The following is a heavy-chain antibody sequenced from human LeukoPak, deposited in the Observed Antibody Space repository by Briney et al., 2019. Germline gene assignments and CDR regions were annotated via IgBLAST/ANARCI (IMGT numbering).Heavy chain of an antibody. J-gene: IGHJ5*02. CDR1: GLTFGSYE. D-gene: IGHD2-15*01. V-gene: IGHV3-48*03. Sequence: PGGSMSLSSAVYGLTFGSYETNWDSQAPGEGLGWVSYTSSSGSTIYYADSVKGRFTISRDKAKSSLYLQMNSLRAEDTAVYYCARGPEGYCSGGSCYGGWFDPWGQGTLVTVSS. CDR3: ARGPEGYCSGGSCYGGWFDP. CDR2: TSSSGSTI.